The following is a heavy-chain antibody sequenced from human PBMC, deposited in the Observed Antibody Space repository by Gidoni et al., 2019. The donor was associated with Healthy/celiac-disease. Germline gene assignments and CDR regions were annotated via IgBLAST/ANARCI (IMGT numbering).Heavy chain of an antibody. D-gene: IGHD6-19*01. Sequence: EVQLLESGGGLVQPGGSLRLSCAASGFPFSSYAMSWVRQAPGKGLEWVSAISGSGGSTYYADSVKGRFTISRDNSKNTLYLQMNSLRAEDTAVYYCAKDQRKAVAGTAWYWGQGTLVTVSS. CDR2: ISGSGGST. J-gene: IGHJ4*02. CDR3: AKDQRKAVAGTAWY. CDR1: GFPFSSYA. V-gene: IGHV3-23*01.